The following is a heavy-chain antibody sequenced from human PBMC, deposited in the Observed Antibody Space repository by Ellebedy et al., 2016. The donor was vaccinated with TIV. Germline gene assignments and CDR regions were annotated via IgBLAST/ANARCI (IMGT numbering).Heavy chain of an antibody. Sequence: MPSETLSLTCTVSGGSMTSHYWSWIRQTPGKGLEWIGYISNTGRTNYNPSLQRRVTISVDTSRNQLSLNLTSVTAADTAVYHCARDRRGSYDYWGQGTLITVSS. J-gene: IGHJ4*02. CDR1: GGSMTSHY. D-gene: IGHD3-10*01. CDR2: ISNTGRT. V-gene: IGHV4-59*11. CDR3: ARDRRGSYDY.